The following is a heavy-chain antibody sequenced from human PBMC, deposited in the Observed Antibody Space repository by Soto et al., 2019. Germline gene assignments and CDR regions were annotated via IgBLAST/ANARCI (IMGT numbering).Heavy chain of an antibody. V-gene: IGHV4-59*01. CDR1: GVSICSYY. J-gene: IGHJ6*02. CDR3: ARAPSNYDFWSGYYTYYYYGMDV. CDR2: VYYSGST. Sequence: SETLSLTCTVSGVSICSYYWSWIRQPPGRGLEWFGYVYYSGSTNYNPSLKSRVTISVDTSKNQFSLKLSSVTAADTAVYYCARAPSNYDFWSGYYTYYYYGMDVWGQGTTVTVS. D-gene: IGHD3-3*01.